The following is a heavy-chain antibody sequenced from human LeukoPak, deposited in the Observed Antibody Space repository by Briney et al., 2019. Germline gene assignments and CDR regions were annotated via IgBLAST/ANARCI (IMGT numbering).Heavy chain of an antibody. CDR2: IRDKSHGWTT. CDR3: TRFMIGMLGNDWFDP. CDR1: GFSFGDYG. V-gene: IGHV3-49*03. Sequence: PGGSLRLSCTASGFSFGDYGLSWFRQAPGKGLEWVGFIRDKSHGWTTEYAASVEGRFTISREDSKTIAYLQMKSLKMEDTAVYYCTRFMIGMLGNDWFDPWGQGTLVTVSS. J-gene: IGHJ5*02. D-gene: IGHD2-8*01.